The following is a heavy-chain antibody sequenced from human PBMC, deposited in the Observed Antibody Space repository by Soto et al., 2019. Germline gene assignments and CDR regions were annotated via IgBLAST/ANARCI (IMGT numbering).Heavy chain of an antibody. Sequence: GESLKISCKGSGYSFTSYWIGWVRQMPGKGLEWMGIIYPGDSDTRYSPSFQGQVTISADKSISTAYLQWSSLKASDTAMYYCARQGFYVDTAMVTRAQFGMDVWGKGTTVTLSS. CDR2: IYPGDSDT. D-gene: IGHD5-18*01. CDR3: ARQGFYVDTAMVTRAQFGMDV. J-gene: IGHJ6*04. CDR1: GYSFTSYW. V-gene: IGHV5-51*01.